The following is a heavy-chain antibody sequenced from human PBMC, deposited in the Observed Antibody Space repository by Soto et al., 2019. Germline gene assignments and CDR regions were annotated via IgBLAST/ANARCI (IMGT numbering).Heavy chain of an antibody. D-gene: IGHD3-22*01. J-gene: IGHJ6*02. CDR2: VSGNGGMT. V-gene: IGHV3-23*01. CDR1: GFTFSNSA. CDR3: AKEVATDSSGYYCRGGLDV. Sequence: GGSLRLSCAASGFTFSNSAMSWVRQAPGKGLYWVSSVSGNGGMTSYADSVKGRFTISRDNSKNTLYLQMNSLRGEDTAVYYCAKEVATDSSGYYCRGGLDVWGQGTTVTVSS.